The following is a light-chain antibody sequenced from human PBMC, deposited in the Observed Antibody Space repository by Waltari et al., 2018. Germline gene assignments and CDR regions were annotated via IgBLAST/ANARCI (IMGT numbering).Light chain of an antibody. CDR1: QSVSSN. Sequence: EIVMTQSPATLSVSPGERATLSCRASQSVSSNSAWYQQKPGQAPRLLIYGASTRATGIPARFRGSGSGTEFTLTISSLQSEDFAVYYCQQYNNWPLTFGQGTKVEIK. V-gene: IGKV3-15*01. CDR3: QQYNNWPLT. J-gene: IGKJ1*01. CDR2: GAS.